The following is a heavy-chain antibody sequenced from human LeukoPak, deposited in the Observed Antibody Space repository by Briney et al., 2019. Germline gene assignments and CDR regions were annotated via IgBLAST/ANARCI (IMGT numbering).Heavy chain of an antibody. CDR2: IYYSGST. J-gene: IGHJ4*02. V-gene: IGHV4-39*01. Sequence: SKTLSLTCTVSGGSISSSSYYWGWIRQPPGKGLEWIGSIYYSGSTYYNPSLKSRVTISVDTSKNQFSLKLSSVTAADTAVYYCARRTSGRWYVDYWGQGTLVTVSS. CDR3: ARRTSGRWYVDY. CDR1: GGSISSSSYY. D-gene: IGHD4-23*01.